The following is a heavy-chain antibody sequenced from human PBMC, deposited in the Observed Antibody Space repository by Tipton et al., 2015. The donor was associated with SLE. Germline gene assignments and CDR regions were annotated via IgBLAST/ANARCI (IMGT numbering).Heavy chain of an antibody. J-gene: IGHJ4*02. Sequence: SLRLSCATSGFIFVNHWMYWVRQAPGRGLVWVARINTDGSRIDYADSVKGRFTISRDNSKTTVYLHMDSLRAEDTAVYYCAKDRIPDDRWNFDYWGQGTLVTVSS. CDR3: AKDRIPDDRWNFDY. CDR2: INTDGSRI. V-gene: IGHV3-74*01. CDR1: GFIFVNHW. D-gene: IGHD2-2*01.